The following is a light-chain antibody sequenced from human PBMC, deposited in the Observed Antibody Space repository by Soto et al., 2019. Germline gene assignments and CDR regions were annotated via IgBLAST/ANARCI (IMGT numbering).Light chain of an antibody. CDR1: SSDLGTYNL. V-gene: IGLV2-23*01. Sequence: QSALTQPASVSGSPGPAITISCTGTSSDLGTYNLVSWYQQHPGKAPKLTIYEATKRPSGVSNRFSGSKSGNTASLTISGLQSEDEADYYGCSYAGGSTLVFCGGTKLTVL. CDR3: CSYAGGSTLV. CDR2: EAT. J-gene: IGLJ3*02.